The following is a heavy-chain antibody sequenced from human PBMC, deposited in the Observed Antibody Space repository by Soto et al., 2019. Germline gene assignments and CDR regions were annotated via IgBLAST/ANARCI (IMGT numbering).Heavy chain of an antibody. V-gene: IGHV3-30*18. D-gene: IGHD5-12*01. CDR2: ISYDGSNK. CDR3: AQGLGEGYNLRPAY. Sequence: QVQLVESGGGVVQPGRSLRLSCAASGFTFSSYGMHWVRQAPGKGLEWVAVISYDGSNKYYADSVQGRFTISRDNSKNTLYLQMNSLRAEDTAVYYCAQGLGEGYNLRPAYWGQGTLVTVSA. J-gene: IGHJ4*02. CDR1: GFTFSSYG.